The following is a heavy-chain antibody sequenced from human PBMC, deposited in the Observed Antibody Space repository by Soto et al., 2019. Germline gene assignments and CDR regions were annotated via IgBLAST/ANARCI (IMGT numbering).Heavy chain of an antibody. CDR3: ARDRYSSPCWFDP. D-gene: IGHD6-13*01. CDR2: IYYSGTT. V-gene: IGHV4-30-4*01. CDR1: GGSISSGDYY. Sequence: QVQLQESGPGLVKPSQTLSLTCTVSGGSISSGDYYWSWIRQPPGKGLEWIGYIYYSGTTSYNPSLKSRVSISLDTSKNQFSLKLSSVTAADTAVYYCARDRYSSPCWFDPWGQGTLVTVSS. J-gene: IGHJ5*02.